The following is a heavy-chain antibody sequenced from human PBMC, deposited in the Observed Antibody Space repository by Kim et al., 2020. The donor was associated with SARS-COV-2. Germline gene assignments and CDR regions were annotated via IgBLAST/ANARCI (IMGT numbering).Heavy chain of an antibody. CDR1: GYSISSGYY. V-gene: IGHV4-38-2*02. Sequence: SETLSLTCTVSGYSISSGYYWGWIRQPPGKGLEWIGSISHSGSTYFNPSLKSRVTISVDTSKNQFSLKLSSVTAADTAVYYCARDLRHYGEYFDYWGQGTLVTVSS. CDR2: ISHSGST. CDR3: ARDLRHYGEYFDY. D-gene: IGHD4-17*01. J-gene: IGHJ4*02.